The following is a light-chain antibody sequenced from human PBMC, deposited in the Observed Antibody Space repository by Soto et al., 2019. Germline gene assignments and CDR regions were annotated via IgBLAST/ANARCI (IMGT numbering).Light chain of an antibody. CDR3: QQYKYWPLA. J-gene: IGKJ4*01. CDR1: QTVRGIY. CDR2: GGS. Sequence: EIVLTQSPGTLSLSPGERATVSCRASQTVRGIYLAWYQQKPGQAPRLLIYGGSSRATGIPDRFSGSGSGTDFTLTISSLQSEDFAIYYCQQYKYWPLAFGGGTRVEIK. V-gene: IGKV3-20*01.